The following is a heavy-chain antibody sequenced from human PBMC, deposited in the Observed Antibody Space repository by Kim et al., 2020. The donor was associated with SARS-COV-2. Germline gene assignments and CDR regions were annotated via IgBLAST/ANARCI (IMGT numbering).Heavy chain of an antibody. J-gene: IGHJ6*02. CDR3: AKDVASSSWTNGYYYYYGMDV. CDR1: GFTFSSYG. D-gene: IGHD6-13*01. V-gene: IGHV3-30*18. CDR2: ISYDGSNK. Sequence: GGSLRLSCAASGFTFSSYGMHWVRQAPGKGLEWVAVISYDGSNKYYADSVKGRFTISRDNSKNTLYLQMNSLRAEDTAVYYCAKDVASSSWTNGYYYYYGMDVWGQGTTVTVSS.